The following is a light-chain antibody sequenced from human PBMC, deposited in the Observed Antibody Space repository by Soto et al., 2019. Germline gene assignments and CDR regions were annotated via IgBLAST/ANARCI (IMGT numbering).Light chain of an antibody. CDR1: LNVNSY. J-gene: IGKJ5*01. V-gene: IGKV3-11*02. Sequence: VLTQSPATLSLSPGDRATLSCRASLNVNSYLAWYQQKPGQAPRLVIYDIFTRATGVPTRFSGSGSGRDFTLTISSLEPEDFSVYYCQQRYNWPITFGQGTRLEI. CDR2: DIF. CDR3: QQRYNWPIT.